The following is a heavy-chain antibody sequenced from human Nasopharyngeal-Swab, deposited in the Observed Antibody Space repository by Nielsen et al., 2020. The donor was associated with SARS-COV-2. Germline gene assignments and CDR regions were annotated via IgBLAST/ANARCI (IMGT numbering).Heavy chain of an antibody. CDR1: GFTFSSYG. CDR2: ISYDGSNK. J-gene: IGHJ6*02. D-gene: IGHD3-3*01. Sequence: GSLRLSCAASGFTFSSYGMHWVRQAPGKGLEWVAVISYDGSNKYYADSVKGRFTISRDNAKNSLYLQMNSLRAEDTAVYYCARDGVAVGNGYYYYGMDVWGQGTTVTVSS. V-gene: IGHV3-30*03. CDR3: ARDGVAVGNGYYYYGMDV.